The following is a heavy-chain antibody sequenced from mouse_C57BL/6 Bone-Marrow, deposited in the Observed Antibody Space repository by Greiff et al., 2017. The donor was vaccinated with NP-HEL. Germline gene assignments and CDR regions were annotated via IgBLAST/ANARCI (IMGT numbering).Heavy chain of an antibody. Sequence: QVQLQQPGAELVKPGASVKLSCKASGYTFTSYWMHWVKQRPGQGLEWIGMIHPNSGSTNYNEKFKSKATLTVDKSSSTAYRQLSSLTSEDSAVYYCARGTTVVSFYWYFDVWGTGTTVTVSS. CDR2: IHPNSGST. J-gene: IGHJ1*03. CDR3: ARGTTVVSFYWYFDV. CDR1: GYTFTSYW. V-gene: IGHV1-64*01. D-gene: IGHD1-1*01.